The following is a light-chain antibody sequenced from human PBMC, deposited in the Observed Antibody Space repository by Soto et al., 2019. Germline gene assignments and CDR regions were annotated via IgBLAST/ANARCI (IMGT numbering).Light chain of an antibody. J-gene: IGKJ3*01. Sequence: EIVLTQSPATLSLSPGERATLSCRASQSVSSYLAWYQQKPGQAPRLLIYDASSRATGIPARFSGSGSGTDFTLTISSLEPEDFAVYYCQQRSYWPFTFGPGNKVEIK. CDR2: DAS. V-gene: IGKV3-11*01. CDR1: QSVSSY. CDR3: QQRSYWPFT.